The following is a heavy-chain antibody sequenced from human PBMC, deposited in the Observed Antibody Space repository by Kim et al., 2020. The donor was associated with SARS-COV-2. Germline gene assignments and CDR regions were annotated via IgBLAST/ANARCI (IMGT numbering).Heavy chain of an antibody. CDR2: IDPSDSYT. D-gene: IGHD3-22*01. J-gene: IGHJ6*04. V-gene: IGHV5-10-1*01. CDR1: GYSFTSYW. Sequence: GESLKISCKGSGYSFTSYWISWVRQMPGKGLEWRGRIDPSDSYTNYSPSFQGHVTISADKSISTTYLQWSSMKASDTAMYYCAGRDDSSGFYTRGAYYYYYGMVVWGGGTTVTVSS. CDR3: AGRDDSSGFYTRGAYYYYYGMVV.